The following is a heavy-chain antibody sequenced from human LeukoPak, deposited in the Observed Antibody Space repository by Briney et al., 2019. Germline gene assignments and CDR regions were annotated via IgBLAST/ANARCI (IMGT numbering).Heavy chain of an antibody. J-gene: IGHJ6*02. V-gene: IGHV3-30*02. CDR2: ISYDGSEK. CDR1: GYTFSANG. CDR3: AKDLADGVGATRTYSYYGMDG. D-gene: IGHD1-26*01. Sequence: PRGSLRLSCAASGYTFSANGMHWIRQAPGKGLEWVGMISYDGSEKYYGDSVKGRFTISRDNAKNTLYLQMNSLRAEDMAVYYCAKDLADGVGATRTYSYYGMDGWGQGTTVTVSS.